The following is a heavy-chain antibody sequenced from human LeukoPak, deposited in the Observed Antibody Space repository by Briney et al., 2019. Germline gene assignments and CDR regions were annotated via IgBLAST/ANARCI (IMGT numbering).Heavy chain of an antibody. CDR2: INAGNGNT. Sequence: VSCXXXGYXXTXYAMHWVRQAPGQRLEWMGWINAGNGNTKYSQKFQGRVTITRDTSASTAYMELSSLRSEDTAVYYCARDGTRGWYHFDYWGQGTLVTVSS. CDR3: ARDGTRGWYHFDY. J-gene: IGHJ4*02. CDR1: GYXXTXYA. D-gene: IGHD6-19*01. V-gene: IGHV1-3*01.